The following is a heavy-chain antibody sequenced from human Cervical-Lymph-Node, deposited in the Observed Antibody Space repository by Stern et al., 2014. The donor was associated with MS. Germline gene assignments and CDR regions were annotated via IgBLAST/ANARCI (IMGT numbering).Heavy chain of an antibody. V-gene: IGHV1-2*06. CDR3: ARSYYDSSVGYFDY. J-gene: IGHJ4*02. Sequence: QLVQSGAEVKKPGASVKVSCKASGYTFTGHYIHWVRQAPGQGLEWMGLINPIGGGKNYAQKFQGRVTMTRDMSISTAYMELSRLSSDDTALYYCARSYYDSSVGYFDYWGQGTLLTVSS. D-gene: IGHD3-22*01. CDR2: INPIGGGK. CDR1: GYTFTGHY.